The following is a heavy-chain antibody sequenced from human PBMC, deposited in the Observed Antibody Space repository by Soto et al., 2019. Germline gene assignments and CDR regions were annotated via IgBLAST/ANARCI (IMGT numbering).Heavy chain of an antibody. CDR1: GYTLTELS. D-gene: IGHD3-16*02. CDR2: FDPEDGET. CDR3: AIIPFYDYVWGSYRPERYYFDY. V-gene: IGHV1-24*01. J-gene: IGHJ4*01. Sequence: ASVKVSCKVSGYTLTELSMHWVRQAPGKGLEWMGGFDPEDGETIYAQKIQGRVTMTEDTSTDTAYMKMSSLRSEDTALYYCAIIPFYDYVWGSYRPERYYFDYGG.